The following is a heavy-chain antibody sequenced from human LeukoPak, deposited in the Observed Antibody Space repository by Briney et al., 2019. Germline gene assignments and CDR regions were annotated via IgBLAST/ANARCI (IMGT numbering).Heavy chain of an antibody. CDR2: IYSGGST. Sequence: PGGSLKLSCAASGFTVSSDYMSWVRQAPGKGLEWVSVIYSGGSTYYADSVKDRFIISRDNSKNTLFLQMNSLRAEDTALYYCARERSAYDSPYAFDIWGQGTMATVSS. CDR3: ARERSAYDSPYAFDI. V-gene: IGHV3-66*01. J-gene: IGHJ3*02. CDR1: GFTVSSDY. D-gene: IGHD5-12*01.